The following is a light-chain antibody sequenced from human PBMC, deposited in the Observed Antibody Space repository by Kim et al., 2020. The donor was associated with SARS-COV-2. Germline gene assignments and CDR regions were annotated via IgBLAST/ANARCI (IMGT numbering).Light chain of an antibody. CDR2: DVN. V-gene: IGLV2-8*01. J-gene: IGLJ1*01. CDR1: SSDVGGYNV. Sequence: QSVTISCTGTSSDVGGYNVVSWHQQQPGKAPKLIIYDVNKRPSGVPNRFSGSKSGNTASLTVSGLQAEDEADYYCSSYAGTNNFYVFGTGTKVTVL. CDR3: SSYAGTNNFYV.